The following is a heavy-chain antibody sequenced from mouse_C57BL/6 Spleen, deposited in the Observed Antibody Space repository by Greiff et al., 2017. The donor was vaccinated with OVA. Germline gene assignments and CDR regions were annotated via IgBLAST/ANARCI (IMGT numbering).Heavy chain of an antibody. CDR3: ASPEGY. V-gene: IGHV5-17*01. Sequence: EVKVVESGGGLVKPGGSLKLSCAASGFTFSDYGMHWVRQAPEKGLEWVAYISSGSSTIYYADTVKGRFTISRDNAKNTLFLQMTSLRSEDTAMYYCASPEGYWGQGTTLTVSS. J-gene: IGHJ2*01. CDR2: ISSGSSTI. CDR1: GFTFSDYG.